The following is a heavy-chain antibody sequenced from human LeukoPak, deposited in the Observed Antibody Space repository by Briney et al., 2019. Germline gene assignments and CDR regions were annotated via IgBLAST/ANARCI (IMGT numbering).Heavy chain of an antibody. CDR3: ARDGGVTYYYYGMDV. V-gene: IGHV4-30-4*01. CDR1: GGSISSGDYY. J-gene: IGHJ6*02. Sequence: SETLSLTCTDSGGSISSGDYYWSWIRQPPGKGLEWIGYIYYSGSTYYNPSLKSRVTISVDTSKNQFSLKLSSVTAADTAVYYCARDGGVTYYYYGMDVWGQGTTVTVSS. CDR2: IYYSGST. D-gene: IGHD3-16*01.